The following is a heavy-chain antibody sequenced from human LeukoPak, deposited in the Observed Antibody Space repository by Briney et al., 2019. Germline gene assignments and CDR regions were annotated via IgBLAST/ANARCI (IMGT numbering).Heavy chain of an antibody. D-gene: IGHD3-9*01. Sequence: ASVKVPCKASGGTFSSYAISWVRQAPGQGLEWMGGIIPIFGTINYAQKFLGRVTITADESTNTAYMELSSLRSEDTAVYYCARAPQTGPHYYGMDVWGKGTTVTVSS. CDR1: GGTFSSYA. J-gene: IGHJ6*04. CDR3: ARAPQTGPHYYGMDV. V-gene: IGHV1-69*01. CDR2: IIPIFGTI.